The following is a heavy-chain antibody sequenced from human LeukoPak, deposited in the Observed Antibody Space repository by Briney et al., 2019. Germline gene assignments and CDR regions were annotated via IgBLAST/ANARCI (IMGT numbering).Heavy chain of an antibody. CDR3: ARGTTVNNWFDP. D-gene: IGHD4-17*01. Sequence: PSETLSLTCTVSGGSFSTYYWSWIRQPPGKGLEWIGYINYSGSTTYSPSLKSRVTISVDTSKSQFSLKLSSVTAADTAVYYCARGTTVNNWFDPWGQGTLVTVSS. CDR1: GGSFSTYY. J-gene: IGHJ5*02. CDR2: INYSGST. V-gene: IGHV4-59*01.